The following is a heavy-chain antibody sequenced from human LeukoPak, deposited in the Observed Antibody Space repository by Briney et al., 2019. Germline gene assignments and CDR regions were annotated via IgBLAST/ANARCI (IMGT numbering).Heavy chain of an antibody. V-gene: IGHV1-2*02. Sequence: KPGASVKVSCKASGYTFTGYYMHWVRQAPGQGLEWMGWINPNSGGTNYAEKFQGRVTMTRDTSITTAYIELSSLRSDDTAMYYCATLRRSGWYIGDWGQGTLVTVSS. CDR2: INPNSGGT. CDR1: GYTFTGYY. J-gene: IGHJ4*02. CDR3: ATLRRSGWYIGD. D-gene: IGHD6-19*01.